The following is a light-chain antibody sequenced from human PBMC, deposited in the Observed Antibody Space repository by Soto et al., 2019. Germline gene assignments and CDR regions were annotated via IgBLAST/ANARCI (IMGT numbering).Light chain of an antibody. CDR2: KAS. V-gene: IGKV1-5*03. CDR3: QQYNSYSVA. CDR1: QSISSW. Sequence: DIQMTQSPSTLSASVGDRVTITCRASQSISSWLAWYQQKPGKAPKLLIYKASGLESGVPSRFSGSGSGTEFTLTISSLQPDDFATYYCQQYNSYSVAFGQGTKVEIK. J-gene: IGKJ1*01.